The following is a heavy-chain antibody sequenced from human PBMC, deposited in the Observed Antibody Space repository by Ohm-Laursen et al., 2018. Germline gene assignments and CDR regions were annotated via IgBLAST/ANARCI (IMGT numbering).Heavy chain of an antibody. V-gene: IGHV4-59*08. J-gene: IGHJ4*02. CDR3: ARRGSGGRSFDY. Sequence: TLSLTCPVSGDSINSSYWSWIRQPPGKGLEWIGSISNSGNTNYNPSLKSRVTISVDTSKNQISLKLGSVTVADTAVFYCARRGSGGRSFDYWGQGSLVTVSS. CDR2: ISNSGNT. D-gene: IGHD2-15*01. CDR1: GDSINSSY.